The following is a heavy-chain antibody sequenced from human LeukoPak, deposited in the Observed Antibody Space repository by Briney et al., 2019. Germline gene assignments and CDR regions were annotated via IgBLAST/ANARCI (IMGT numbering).Heavy chain of an antibody. CDR3: ARGLMTLRSPDFFPY. CDR1: GGSFSGYY. Sequence: SETLSLTCAVYGGSFSGYYWSWIRQPPGKGLEWIGEINHSGSTNYNPSLKSRVTISVDTSKNQFSLKLSSVTAADTAVYYCARGLMTLRSPDFFPYWGQGTLVTVSS. D-gene: IGHD3/OR15-3a*01. V-gene: IGHV4-34*01. J-gene: IGHJ4*02. CDR2: INHSGST.